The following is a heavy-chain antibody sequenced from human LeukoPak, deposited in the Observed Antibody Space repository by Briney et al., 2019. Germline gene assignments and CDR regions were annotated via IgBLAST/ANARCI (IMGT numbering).Heavy chain of an antibody. J-gene: IGHJ4*02. CDR2: IRDKVNSYAT. V-gene: IGHV3-73*01. Sequence: PGGSLRLSCAASGFTFSGSTMHWVRQASGKGLEWVGRIRDKVNSYATAYAASVKGRFTISRDDSKNTAYLQMNSLKAEDTAVYYCTRRAMGKGGSDYWGQGTLVTVSS. D-gene: IGHD5-18*01. CDR1: GFTFSGST. CDR3: TRRAMGKGGSDY.